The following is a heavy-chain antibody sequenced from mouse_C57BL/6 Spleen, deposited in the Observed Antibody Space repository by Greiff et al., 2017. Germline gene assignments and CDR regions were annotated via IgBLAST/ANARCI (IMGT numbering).Heavy chain of an antibody. V-gene: IGHV5-9-1*02. CDR3: TRDNYGYYAMDY. CDR1: GFTFSSYA. J-gene: IGHJ4*01. CDR2: ISSGGDYI. D-gene: IGHD1-1*01. Sequence: EVKLMESGEGLVKPGGSLKLSCAASGFTFSSYAMSWVRQTPEKRLAWVAYISSGGDYIYYADTVKGRFTISRDNARNTLYLQMSSLKSEDTAMYYCTRDNYGYYAMDYWGQGTSVTVSS.